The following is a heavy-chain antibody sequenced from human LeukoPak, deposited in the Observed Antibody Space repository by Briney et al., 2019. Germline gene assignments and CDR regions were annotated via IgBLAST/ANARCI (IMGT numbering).Heavy chain of an antibody. CDR2: IRSKAYGGTT. CDR3: TPTQGSY. CDR1: GFIFCDFA. D-gene: IGHD3-10*01. Sequence: GGSLRLSCTASGFIFCDFAMSWFRQAPGKGLEWVGFIRSKAYGGTTEYAASVKGKFTISRDDSKSIAYLQMNSLKTEDTAVYYCTPTQGSYWGQGTLVTVSS. V-gene: IGHV3-49*03. J-gene: IGHJ4*02.